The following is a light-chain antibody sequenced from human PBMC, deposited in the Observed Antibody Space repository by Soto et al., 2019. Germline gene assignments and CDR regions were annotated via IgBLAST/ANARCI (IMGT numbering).Light chain of an antibody. J-gene: IGKJ1*01. V-gene: IGKV3-20*01. CDR2: GAS. CDR3: QQYGNSPRT. Sequence: EIVLTQSPGTLSLSPGERATLSCRASQSVSSSYLAWYQQKRGQAPRLLIYGASSRATGIPDRFSGSGSGTDLPLTISSLEPEDFAVYFCQQYGNSPRTFGQGTKVEI. CDR1: QSVSSSY.